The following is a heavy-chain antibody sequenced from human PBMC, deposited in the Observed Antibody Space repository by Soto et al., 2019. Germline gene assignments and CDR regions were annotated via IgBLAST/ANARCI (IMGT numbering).Heavy chain of an antibody. CDR2: IYYSGST. D-gene: IGHD2-15*01. J-gene: IGHJ4*02. CDR3: ARVEYCSGGSCYTPFDY. CDR1: GGSISSYY. Sequence: SETLSLTCTVSGGSISSYYLSWIRQPPGKGLEWIGYIYYSGSTNYNPSLKSRVTISVDTSKNQFSLKLSSVTAADTAVYYCARVEYCSGGSCYTPFDYWGQGTLVTVSS. V-gene: IGHV4-59*01.